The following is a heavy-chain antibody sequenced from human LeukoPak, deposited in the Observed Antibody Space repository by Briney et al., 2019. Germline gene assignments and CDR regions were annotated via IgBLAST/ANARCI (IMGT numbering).Heavy chain of an antibody. CDR3: ARDRVVNGAFDI. Sequence: GGSLRLSCAASGFTFSKSDMIWVRQAPGKGLEWVSVIYSGGNTYYADSAKGRFTISRDESKNTLFLQMNSLRVEDTAVYYCARDRVVNGAFDIWGQGTMVTVSS. CDR2: IYSGGNT. V-gene: IGHV3-53*01. CDR1: GFTFSKSD. D-gene: IGHD4-23*01. J-gene: IGHJ3*02.